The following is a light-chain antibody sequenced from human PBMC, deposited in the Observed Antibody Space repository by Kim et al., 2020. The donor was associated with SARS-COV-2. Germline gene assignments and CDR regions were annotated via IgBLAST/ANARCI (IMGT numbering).Light chain of an antibody. V-gene: IGKV3-20*01. J-gene: IGKJ2*01. Sequence: LSPGERATLSCRASQSVSSSYLAWYQQKPAQAPRLLIYGASSRATGIPDRFSGSGSGTDFTLTISRLEAEDFTVYYCQQYGSSPYTFGQGTSWRS. CDR3: QQYGSSPYT. CDR1: QSVSSSY. CDR2: GAS.